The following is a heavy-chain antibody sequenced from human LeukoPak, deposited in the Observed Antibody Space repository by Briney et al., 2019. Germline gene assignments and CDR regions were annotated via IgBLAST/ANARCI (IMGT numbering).Heavy chain of an antibody. V-gene: IGHV1-46*03. D-gene: IGHD3-10*01. CDR2: INPSGGST. Sequence: ASVKVSCKASGYTFTSYYMHWVRQAPGQGLEWMGIINPSGGSTSYAQKFQGRVTMTRDTSTSTAYMELSSLRSEDTAVYYCAREKDPLRYGSGSYCDYWGQGTLVTVSS. J-gene: IGHJ4*02. CDR1: GYTFTSYY. CDR3: AREKDPLRYGSGSYCDY.